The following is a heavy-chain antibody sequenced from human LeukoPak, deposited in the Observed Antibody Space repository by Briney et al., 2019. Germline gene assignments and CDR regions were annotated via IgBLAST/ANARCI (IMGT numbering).Heavy chain of an antibody. CDR1: GGSISSYY. V-gene: IGHV4-30-4*08. CDR2: IYYSGST. CDR3: ARARREYYYGSGSRWYFDL. Sequence: SETLSLTCTVSGGSISSYYWSWIRQPPGKGLEWIGYIYYSGSTYYNPSLKSRVAISVDTSKNQFSLKLSSVTAADTAVYYCARARREYYYGSGSRWYFDLWGRGTLVTVSS. D-gene: IGHD3-10*01. J-gene: IGHJ2*01.